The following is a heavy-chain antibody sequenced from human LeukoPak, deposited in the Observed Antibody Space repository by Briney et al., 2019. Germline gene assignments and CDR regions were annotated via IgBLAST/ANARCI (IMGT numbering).Heavy chain of an antibody. CDR1: GFNFIDAW. J-gene: IGHJ4*02. CDR3: SWGQDASLGRRLAS. V-gene: IGHV3-15*01. D-gene: IGHD7-27*01. Sequence: GGSLRLSCAASGFNFIDAWMSWVRQAPGKGLEWVGRLKSKAAGGTTDYSAPVKGRFTIPRDDSKTTFYLQMNSLQIEDTAVYFCSWGQDASLGRRLASWGRGTLVTVAS. CDR2: LKSKAAGGTT.